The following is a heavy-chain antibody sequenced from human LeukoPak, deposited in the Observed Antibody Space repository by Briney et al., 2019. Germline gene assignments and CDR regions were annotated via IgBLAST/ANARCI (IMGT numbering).Heavy chain of an antibody. CDR2: IYRGGSA. V-gene: IGHV3-53*01. J-gene: IGHJ4*02. Sequence: PGGSLRLSCAASGFTVSYNDMSWVRQAPGKGLECVSVIYRGGSAYYADSVKGRFTISSDNSKNTLYLQMNSLRDEDTAMYYCAKVSKKKNLFGGIITHYFDYWGQGTLVTVSS. CDR3: AKVSKKKNLFGGIITHYFDY. CDR1: GFTVSYND. D-gene: IGHD3-16*02.